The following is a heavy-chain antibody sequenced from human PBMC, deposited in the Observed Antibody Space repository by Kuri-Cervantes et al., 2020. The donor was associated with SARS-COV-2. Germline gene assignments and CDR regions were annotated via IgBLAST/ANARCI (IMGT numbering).Heavy chain of an antibody. CDR2: INHSGNT. V-gene: IGHV4-34*01. Sequence: ESLKISCAVYGGSFSDYYWSWVRQPPGKGLEWIGEINHSGNTNYNPSLKSRVTISVDTSKNQFSLKLSSVTAADTAVYYCARALRGWPALKYFQHWGQGTLVTVSS. CDR3: ARALRGWPALKYFQH. CDR1: GGSFSDYY. D-gene: IGHD2-15*01. J-gene: IGHJ1*01.